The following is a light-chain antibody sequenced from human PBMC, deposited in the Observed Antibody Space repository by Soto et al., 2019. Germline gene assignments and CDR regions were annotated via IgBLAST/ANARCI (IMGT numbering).Light chain of an antibody. CDR1: QDISNW. CDR2: KAS. CDR3: RQYTSYYT. V-gene: IGKV1-5*03. J-gene: IGKJ5*01. Sequence: DLQMTQSPSTLSASVGDRVTITGRASQDISNWLAWYQQKPGKAPNLLIYKASTLDSGVPSRFSGSGSGTDFTLTISGLQPDDFATYYCRQYTSYYTFGQGTRLEIK.